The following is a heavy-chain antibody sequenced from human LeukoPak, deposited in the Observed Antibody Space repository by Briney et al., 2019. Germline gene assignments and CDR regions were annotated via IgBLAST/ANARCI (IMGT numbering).Heavy chain of an antibody. CDR3: TRRLQARDYYDSSGYYSDFDY. CDR1: GFTFSGSA. V-gene: IGHV3-73*01. D-gene: IGHD3-22*01. Sequence: PGGSLRLSCAASGFTFSGSAMHWVRQASGKGLEWVGRIRSKANSYATAYAASVKGRFTISRDDSKNTAYLQMNSLKTEDTAVYYCTRRLQARDYYDSSGYYSDFDYWGQGTLVTVPS. CDR2: IRSKANSYAT. J-gene: IGHJ4*02.